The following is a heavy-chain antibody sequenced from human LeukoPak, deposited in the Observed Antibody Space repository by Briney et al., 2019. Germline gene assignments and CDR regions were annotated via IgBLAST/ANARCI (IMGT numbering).Heavy chain of an antibody. J-gene: IGHJ5*02. CDR1: GYTFTSYG. CDR2: ISAYNGNT. V-gene: IGHV1-18*04. D-gene: IGHD3-9*01. CDR3: QRAPRLPLRYFDWLPGSVLQGWFDP. Sequence: ASVKVSCKASGYTFTSYGISWVRQAPGQGLEWMGWISAYNGNTNYAQKLQGRVTMTTDTSTSTAYMELRSLRSDDTAVYYCQRAPRLPLRYFDWLPGSVLQGWFDPWGQGTLVTVSS.